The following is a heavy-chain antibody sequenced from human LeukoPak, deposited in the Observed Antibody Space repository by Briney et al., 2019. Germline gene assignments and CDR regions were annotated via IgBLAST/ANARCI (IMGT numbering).Heavy chain of an antibody. CDR3: ARDSYYDSSQLIT. V-gene: IGHV1-18*04. J-gene: IGHJ5*02. CDR1: GYTFTSYY. D-gene: IGHD3-22*01. CDR2: ISAYNGNT. Sequence: ASVKVSCKASGYTFTSYYMHWVRQAPGQGLEWMGWISAYNGNTNYAQKLQGRVTMTTDTSTSTAYMELRSLRSDDTAVYYCARDSYYDSSQLITWGQGTLVTVSS.